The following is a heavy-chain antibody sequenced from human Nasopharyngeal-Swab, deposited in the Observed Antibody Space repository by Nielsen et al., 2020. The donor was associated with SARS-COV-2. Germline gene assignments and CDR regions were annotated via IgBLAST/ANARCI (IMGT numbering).Heavy chain of an antibody. Sequence: GESLKISCAASGFTFSSYGMHWVRQAPGNGLEWVAVISYDGSNKYYADSVKGRFTISRDNSKNTLYLQMNSLRAEDTAVYYCAKNSGYDSFDHWGQGTLVTVSS. CDR3: AKNSGYDSFDH. V-gene: IGHV3-30*18. CDR1: GFTFSSYG. J-gene: IGHJ4*02. CDR2: ISYDGSNK. D-gene: IGHD5-12*01.